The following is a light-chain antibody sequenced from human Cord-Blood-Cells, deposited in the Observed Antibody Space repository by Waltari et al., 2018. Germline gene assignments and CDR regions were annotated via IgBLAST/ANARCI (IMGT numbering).Light chain of an antibody. J-gene: IGLJ3*02. Sequence: QSALTQPASVSGSPGQSITISCTGTSSDVGGYNYVSWHQQHPGKAPKLMIYDGSKRPSGVSNRFSGSKSGNTASLTISGLQAEDEADYYCSSYTSSSTWVFGGGTKLTVL. CDR1: SSDVGGYNY. CDR2: DGS. V-gene: IGLV2-14*01. CDR3: SSYTSSSTWV.